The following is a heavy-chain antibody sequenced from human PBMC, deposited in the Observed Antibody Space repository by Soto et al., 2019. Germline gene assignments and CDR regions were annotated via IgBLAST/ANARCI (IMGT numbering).Heavy chain of an antibody. CDR1: GFTLSRYS. CDR2: IDSSGTTI. J-gene: IGHJ4*02. Sequence: EVQLVESGGGLVQPGGSLRVSCAASGFTLSRYSMNWVRQAPGKGLEWLSYIDSSGTTIYYADSVKGRFIISRDNAKNSLYLQMNSLRDEDTAVYYCARGGVATIFGDSWGQGTLVTVSS. V-gene: IGHV3-48*02. D-gene: IGHD5-12*01. CDR3: ARGGVATIFGDS.